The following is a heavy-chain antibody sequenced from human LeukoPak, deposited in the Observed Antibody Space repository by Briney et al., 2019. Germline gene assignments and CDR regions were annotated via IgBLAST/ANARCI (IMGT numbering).Heavy chain of an antibody. V-gene: IGHV3-7*01. CDR1: GFTFSSYW. J-gene: IGHJ4*02. CDR3: ARAYSGSYSAEANYLDY. Sequence: PGGSLRLSCAASGFTFSSYWMNWVRQAPGKGLEWVANIKQDGSEKDYVDSVRGRFTISRDNARSSLYLQVNSLRAEDTAVYYCARAYSGSYSAEANYLDYWGQGTLVTVSS. D-gene: IGHD1-26*01. CDR2: IKQDGSEK.